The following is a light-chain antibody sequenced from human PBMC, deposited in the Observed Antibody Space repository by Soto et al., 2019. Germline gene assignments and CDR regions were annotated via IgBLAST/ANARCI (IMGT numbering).Light chain of an antibody. J-gene: IGKJ5*01. Sequence: VLSQSPATLSVSPGEGATLSCRAAQDVTTNFAWYKQKRGQAPRLLSYDISSRATGVPARFRGSGSGAEFTLSISGLQSEDFAVYFCQQYNNWPFSFGQGTRLEIK. V-gene: IGKV3-15*01. CDR3: QQYNNWPFS. CDR2: DIS. CDR1: QDVTTN.